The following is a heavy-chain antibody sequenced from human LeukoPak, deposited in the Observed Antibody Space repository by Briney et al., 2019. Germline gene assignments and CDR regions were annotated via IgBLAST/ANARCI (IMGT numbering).Heavy chain of an antibody. Sequence: ASVKVSCKASGYTFTSYDINWVRQATGQGLEWMGWMNPNSGNTGYAQKFQGRVTITRDTSASTAYMELSSLRSEDMAVYYCAREAASITMVRGVIALYYYMDVWGKGTTVTVSS. V-gene: IGHV1-8*01. CDR2: MNPNSGNT. CDR3: AREAASITMVRGVIALYYYMDV. D-gene: IGHD3-10*01. CDR1: GYTFTSYD. J-gene: IGHJ6*03.